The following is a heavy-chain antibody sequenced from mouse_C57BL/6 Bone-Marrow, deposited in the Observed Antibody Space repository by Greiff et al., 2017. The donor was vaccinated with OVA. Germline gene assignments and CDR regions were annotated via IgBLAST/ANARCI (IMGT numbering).Heavy chain of an antibody. CDR2: ISSGGSYT. J-gene: IGHJ4*01. CDR3: ARHDYYDYDVCYAMDY. Sequence: EVKLQESGGDLVKPGGSLKLSCAASGFTFSSYGMSWVRQTPDKRLEWVATISSGGSYTYYPDSVKGRFTISRDNAKNTLYLQMSSLKSEDTAMYYCARHDYYDYDVCYAMDYWGQGTSVTVSS. V-gene: IGHV5-6*01. D-gene: IGHD2-4*01. CDR1: GFTFSSYG.